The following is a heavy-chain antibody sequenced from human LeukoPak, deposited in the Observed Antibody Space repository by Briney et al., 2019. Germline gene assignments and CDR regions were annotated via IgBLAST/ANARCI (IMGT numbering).Heavy chain of an antibody. CDR2: INPNSGGT. D-gene: IGHD6-6*01. V-gene: IGHV1-2*06. CDR3: ATTIIIAAGHSGFDY. CDR1: GYTFTGYY. Sequence: ASVKVSCKASGYTFTGYYMHWVRQAPGQGLEWMGRINPNSGGTNYAQKFQGRVTMTRDTSISTAYMELSRLRSDDTAVYYCATTIIIAAGHSGFDYWGQGTLVTVSS. J-gene: IGHJ4*02.